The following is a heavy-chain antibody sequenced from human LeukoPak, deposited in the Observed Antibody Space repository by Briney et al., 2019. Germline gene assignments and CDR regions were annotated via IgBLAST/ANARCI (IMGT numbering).Heavy chain of an antibody. D-gene: IGHD6-13*01. Sequence: SETLSLTCTVSGGSISSSSYYWGWIRQPPGKGLEWIGSIYYSGSTYYNPSLKSRVTISVDTSKNQFSLKLSSVTAADTAVYYCARDPYSSSYWFDPWGQGTLVTVSS. V-gene: IGHV4-39*07. J-gene: IGHJ5*02. CDR3: ARDPYSSSYWFDP. CDR1: GGSISSSSYY. CDR2: IYYSGST.